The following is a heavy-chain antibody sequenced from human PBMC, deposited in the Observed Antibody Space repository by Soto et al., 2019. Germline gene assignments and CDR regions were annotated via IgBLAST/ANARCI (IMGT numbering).Heavy chain of an antibody. V-gene: IGHV1-2*04. CDR3: ARDTGFGDTSFDY. CDR2: INPNSGGT. Sequence: QVQLVQSGAEVKKPGASVKVSCKASGYTFTGYYMHWVRQAPGQGLEWMGWINPNSGGTNYAQKFQGWVTMTRDTSISTAYMELSRPRSDDTAVYYCARDTGFGDTSFDYWGQGTLVTVSS. D-gene: IGHD3-10*01. CDR1: GYTFTGYY. J-gene: IGHJ4*02.